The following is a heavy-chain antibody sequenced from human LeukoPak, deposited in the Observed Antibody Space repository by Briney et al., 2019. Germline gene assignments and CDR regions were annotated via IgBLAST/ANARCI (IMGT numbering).Heavy chain of an antibody. Sequence: GGSLRLSCAASGFTFSTYFMHWVRQAPGKGLEWVADIASDGSHTFYVESVKGRFTISRDNSKNTLYLQMNSLRAEDTAVYFWARKRKHIFFHPGVFDIGAKGKMVPVFS. CDR3: ARKRKHIFFHPGVFDI. CDR1: GFTFSTYF. J-gene: IGHJ3*02. CDR2: IASDGSHT. V-gene: IGHV3-30-3*01. D-gene: IGHD3-3*02.